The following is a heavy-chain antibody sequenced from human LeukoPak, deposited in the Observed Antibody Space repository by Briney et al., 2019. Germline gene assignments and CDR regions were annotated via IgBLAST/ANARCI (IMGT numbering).Heavy chain of an antibody. Sequence: GGSLRLSCAASGFTFSNYYMSWIRQAPGKGLEWVSYIRSSGSTIYYADSVKGRFTISRDNAKNSLYLQMNSLRAEDTAVYYCARDFSGWYFDYWGQGTLVTVSS. V-gene: IGHV3-11*01. D-gene: IGHD6-19*01. J-gene: IGHJ4*02. CDR3: ARDFSGWYFDY. CDR2: IRSSGSTI. CDR1: GFTFSNYY.